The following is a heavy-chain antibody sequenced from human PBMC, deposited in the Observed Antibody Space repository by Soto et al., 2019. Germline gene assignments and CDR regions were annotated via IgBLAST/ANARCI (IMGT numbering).Heavy chain of an antibody. CDR1: GESLSGYY. CDR3: AGRNGYYSGIDY. J-gene: IGHJ4*02. CDR2: INHSGGT. V-gene: IGHV4-34*01. D-gene: IGHD3-22*01. Sequence: QVQLQQWGAGLLKPSETLSLTCAVYGESLSGYYWSWIRQTPGKGLGWIGEINHSGGTDYNPSLKSRVTISSDTSKNQLSLRVNSVTAADTAVYYCAGRNGYYSGIDYWGQGTLVTVSS.